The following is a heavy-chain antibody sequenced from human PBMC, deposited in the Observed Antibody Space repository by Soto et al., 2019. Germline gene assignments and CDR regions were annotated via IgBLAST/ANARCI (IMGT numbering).Heavy chain of an antibody. CDR3: ARAPPIHLDDFWSGYSPYGMDV. CDR1: GGSISSYY. D-gene: IGHD3-3*01. V-gene: IGHV4-4*07. J-gene: IGHJ6*02. Sequence: PSETLSLTCTVSGGSISSYYWSWIRQPAGKGLEWIGRIYTSGSTNYNPSLKSRVTMSVDMSKNQFSLKLSSVTAADTAVYYCARAPPIHLDDFWSGYSPYGMDVWGQGTTVTVSS. CDR2: IYTSGST.